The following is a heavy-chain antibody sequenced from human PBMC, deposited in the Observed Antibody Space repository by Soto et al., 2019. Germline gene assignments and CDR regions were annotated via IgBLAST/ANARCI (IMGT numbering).Heavy chain of an antibody. CDR2: INPNSGGT. J-gene: IGHJ3*02. V-gene: IGHV1-2*04. CDR1: GYTFTGYY. D-gene: IGHD3-22*01. Sequence: GASVKVSCKASGYTFTGYYMHWVRQAPGQGLEWMGWINPNSGGTNYAQKFQGWVTMTRDTSISTAYMELSRLRSDDTAVYYCARDGHYYDSSGYPHDAFDIWGQGTMVTVSS. CDR3: ARDGHYYDSSGYPHDAFDI.